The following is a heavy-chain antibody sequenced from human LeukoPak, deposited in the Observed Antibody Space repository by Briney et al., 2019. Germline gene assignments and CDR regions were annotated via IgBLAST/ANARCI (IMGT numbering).Heavy chain of an antibody. CDR1: GFTFSSYA. V-gene: IGHV3-23*01. D-gene: IGHD2-2*01. CDR2: ISGGSDSGGNT. Sequence: AGGSLRLSCAASGFTFSSYAMSWVRQAPGKGLEWVSSISGGSDSGGNTYYSDSVKGRFIIARDNSKNTLYLQMSRLRAEDTAIYYCAKDIGDLYCSSSSCFTWGQGTLVTVSS. J-gene: IGHJ5*02. CDR3: AKDIGDLYCSSSSCFT.